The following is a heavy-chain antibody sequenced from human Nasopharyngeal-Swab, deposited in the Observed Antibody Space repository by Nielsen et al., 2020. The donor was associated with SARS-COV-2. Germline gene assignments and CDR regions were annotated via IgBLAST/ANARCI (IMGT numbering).Heavy chain of an antibody. V-gene: IGHV3-15*01. CDR2: SKSKTDGGTT. Sequence: GESLKISCAASGFTFSNAWMSWVRQAPGKGLEWVGRSKSKTDGGTTDYAAPVKGRFTISRDDSKNTLYLQMNSLKTEDTAVYYCTTDLVGATRGPDYWGQGTLVTVSS. J-gene: IGHJ4*02. CDR1: GFTFSNAW. D-gene: IGHD1-26*01. CDR3: TTDLVGATRGPDY.